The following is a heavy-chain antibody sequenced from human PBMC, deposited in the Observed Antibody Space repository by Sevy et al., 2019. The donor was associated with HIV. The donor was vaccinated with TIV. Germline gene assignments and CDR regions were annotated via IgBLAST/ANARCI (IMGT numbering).Heavy chain of an antibody. V-gene: IGHV3-7*01. J-gene: IGHJ4*02. CDR1: GFTFSSYW. CDR3: ARDLAHGSEDYGDYYFDY. Sequence: GGSLRLSCAASGFTFSSYWMSWVRQAPGKGLEWVANIKYDGSEKYYVDSVKGRFTISRDNAKNSLYLQMNSLRAEDTAVYYCARDLAHGSEDYGDYYFDYWGQGTLVTVSS. D-gene: IGHD4-17*01. CDR2: IKYDGSEK.